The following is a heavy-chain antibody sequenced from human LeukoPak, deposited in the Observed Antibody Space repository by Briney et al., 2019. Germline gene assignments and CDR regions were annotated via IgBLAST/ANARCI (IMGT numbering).Heavy chain of an antibody. CDR3: AKTFGWPFYFDY. J-gene: IGHJ4*02. CDR2: ISGGGATT. CDR1: GFPFSSYG. D-gene: IGHD2/OR15-2a*01. Sequence: GGSLRLSCAASGFPFSSYGMGWARQAPGKGLEWASGISGGGATTYYGDSVKGRFTISRDNSKNTLHLDMSSLRAEDTAEYYCAKTFGWPFYFDYWGQGTLVTVSS. V-gene: IGHV3-23*01.